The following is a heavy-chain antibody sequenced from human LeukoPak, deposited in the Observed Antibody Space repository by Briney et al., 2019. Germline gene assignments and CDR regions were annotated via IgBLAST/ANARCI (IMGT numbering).Heavy chain of an antibody. D-gene: IGHD3-3*01. CDR2: ISSSSSYI. V-gene: IGHV3-21*01. Sequence: PGGSLRLSCAASGFTFSSYSMKWVRQAPGKGLEWVSSISSSSSYIYYADSVKGRFTISRDNAKNSLYLQMNSLRAEDTAVYYCARVPLGVRFLEWLPHFDYWGQGTLVTVSS. J-gene: IGHJ4*02. CDR1: GFTFSSYS. CDR3: ARVPLGVRFLEWLPHFDY.